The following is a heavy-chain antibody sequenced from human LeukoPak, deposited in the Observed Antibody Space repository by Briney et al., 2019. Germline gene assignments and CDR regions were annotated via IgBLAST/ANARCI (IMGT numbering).Heavy chain of an antibody. Sequence: SETLSLTCAVYGGSFSGYYWSWIRQLPGKGLEWIGEINHSGSTNYNPSLKSRVTISVDTSKNQFSLKLSSVTAADTAVYYCASSPQRALDYWGQGTLVTVSS. V-gene: IGHV4-34*01. CDR3: ASSPQRALDY. J-gene: IGHJ4*02. CDR2: INHSGST. CDR1: GGSFSGYY.